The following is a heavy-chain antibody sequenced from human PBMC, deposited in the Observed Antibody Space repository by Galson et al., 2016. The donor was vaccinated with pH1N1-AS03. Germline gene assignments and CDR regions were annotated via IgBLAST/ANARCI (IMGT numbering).Heavy chain of an antibody. J-gene: IGHJ4*02. V-gene: IGHV5-51*01. D-gene: IGHD4-17*01. CDR2: IFPGDSDT. CDR1: GYTFTKYW. Sequence: QSGAEVTKPGESLEISCKGSGYTFTKYWIGWVRQMPGKGLEWMVIIFPGDSDTRYRPSFQGQVTISADKSISTAYLQLNSLKASDTAMYYCARRAYGDYVDYFDYWGQGTLVTVSS. CDR3: ARRAYGDYVDYFDY.